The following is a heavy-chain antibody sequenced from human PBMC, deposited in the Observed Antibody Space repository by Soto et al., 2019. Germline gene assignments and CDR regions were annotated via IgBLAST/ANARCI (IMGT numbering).Heavy chain of an antibody. V-gene: IGHV3-23*01. CDR3: AKGPFQYCSSTSCYNYYYYYGMDV. CDR2: ISGSGGST. J-gene: IGHJ6*02. Sequence: GGSLRLSCAASGFTFSSYAMSWVRQAPGKGLEWVSAISGSGGSTYYADSVKGRFTISRDNSRNTLYLQMNSLRAEDTAVYYCAKGPFQYCSSTSCYNYYYYYGMDVWGQGTTVTVS. D-gene: IGHD2-2*01. CDR1: GFTFSSYA.